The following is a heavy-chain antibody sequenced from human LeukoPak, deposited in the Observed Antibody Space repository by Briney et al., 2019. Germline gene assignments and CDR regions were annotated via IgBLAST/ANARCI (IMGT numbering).Heavy chain of an antibody. J-gene: IGHJ3*02. CDR1: GFTVSSNY. CDR2: IYSGGST. Sequence: PGGSLRLSCAASGFTVSSNYMSWVRQAPAKGLEWVSVIYSGGSTYYADSVKGRFTISRDNSKNTLYLQMNSLRAEDTAVYYCAATPANYYDSSGYLDAFDIWGQGTMVTVSS. D-gene: IGHD3-22*01. CDR3: AATPANYYDSSGYLDAFDI. V-gene: IGHV3-53*01.